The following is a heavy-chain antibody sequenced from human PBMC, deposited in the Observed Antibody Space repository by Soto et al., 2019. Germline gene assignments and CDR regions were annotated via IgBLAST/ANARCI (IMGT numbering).Heavy chain of an antibody. D-gene: IGHD1-1*01. Sequence: GESLKISCKGSGYSFTSYWVNWVRQMPGKGLEWMGIIYPGDSDTRYSPSFQGQVTISADKSISTAYLQWSSLKASDTAMYYCARRAYLQGVRAFDICGQGSMVTISS. CDR3: ARRAYLQGVRAFDI. CDR1: GYSFTSYW. V-gene: IGHV5-51*01. CDR2: IYPGDSDT. J-gene: IGHJ3*02.